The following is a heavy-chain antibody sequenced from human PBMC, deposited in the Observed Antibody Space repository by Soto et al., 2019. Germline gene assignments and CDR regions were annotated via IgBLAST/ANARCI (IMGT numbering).Heavy chain of an antibody. CDR1: GGSISSGGYY. CDR3: ARIRLRPATAIYPQPYFAS. CDR2: IYYSGST. J-gene: IGHJ4*02. D-gene: IGHD2-2*02. V-gene: IGHV4-31*03. Sequence: SETLSLTCTVSGGSISSGGYYWSWIRQHPGKGLEWIGYIYYSGSTYYNPSLKSRVTISVDTSKNQFSLKLSSVPAADPAVYSCARIRLRPATAIYPQPYFASWGQGTLVPVSS.